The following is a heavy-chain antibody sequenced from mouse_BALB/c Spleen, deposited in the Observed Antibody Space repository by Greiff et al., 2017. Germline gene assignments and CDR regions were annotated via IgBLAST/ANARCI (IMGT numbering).Heavy chain of an antibody. CDR3: ASYYYGYFDY. CDR1: GFAFSSYD. J-gene: IGHJ2*01. Sequence: EVQGVESGGGLVKPGGSLKLSCAASGFAFSSYDMSWVRQTPEKRLEWVAYISSGGGSTYYPDTVKGRFTISRDNAKNTLYLQMSSLKSEDTAMYYCASYYYGYFDYWGQGTTLTVSS. CDR2: ISSGGGST. D-gene: IGHD1-1*01. V-gene: IGHV5-12-1*01.